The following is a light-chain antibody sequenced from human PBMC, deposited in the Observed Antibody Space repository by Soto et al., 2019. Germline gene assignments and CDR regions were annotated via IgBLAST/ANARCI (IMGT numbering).Light chain of an antibody. V-gene: IGLV2-14*01. CDR3: TSYTDFSTYIL. J-gene: IGLJ2*01. CDR1: SSDVGNYNF. Sequence: QSALTQPASVSGSPGQSITISCTGTSSDVGNYNFVSWYQHHAGTAPKLIIYQVTNRPSGVSDRFSGSKSGDTASLTSSGLQAEDEADYYCTSYTDFSTYILFGGGTTLTVL. CDR2: QVT.